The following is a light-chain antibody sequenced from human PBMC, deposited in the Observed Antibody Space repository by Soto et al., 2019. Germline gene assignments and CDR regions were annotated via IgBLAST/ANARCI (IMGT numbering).Light chain of an antibody. CDR1: QDIKHY. CDR2: DTS. J-gene: IGKJ5*01. V-gene: IGKV1-33*01. CDR3: QQYDNLPIT. Sequence: DIQMTHSPPSLSSSVGDRVMITCPARQDIKHYLNWYQQKPGKAPNLLIYDTSVLETGVPSRFSGSGSGTDFTFTISSLQPEDIATYYCQQYDNLPITFGQGTRLEIK.